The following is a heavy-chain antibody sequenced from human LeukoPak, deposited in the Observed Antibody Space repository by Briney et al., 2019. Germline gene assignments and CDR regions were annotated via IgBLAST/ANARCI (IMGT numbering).Heavy chain of an antibody. CDR3: ARVPYYYYYYMDV. V-gene: IGHV4-34*01. Sequence: KPSETLSLTCAVYGGSFSGYYWSWIRQPPGKGPEWIGEINHSGSTNYNPSLKSRVTISVDTSKNQFSLKLSSVTAADTAVYYCARVPYYYYYYMDVWGKGTAVTVSS. J-gene: IGHJ6*03. CDR1: GGSFSGYY. CDR2: INHSGST.